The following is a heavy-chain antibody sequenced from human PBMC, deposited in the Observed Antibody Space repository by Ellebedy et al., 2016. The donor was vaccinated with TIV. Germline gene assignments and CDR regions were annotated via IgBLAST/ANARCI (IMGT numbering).Heavy chain of an antibody. CDR2: ISASGVSP. CDR1: GFSFSDYA. Sequence: PGGSLRLSCAASGFSFSDYAMTWVRQAPGKGLEWVSGISASGVSPYYGDSVMGWFTISRDNSRNTLFLQMNSLRADDTVVYYCEKAKTRFVSRGWSFDVWGRGSLVSVSS. CDR3: EKAKTRFVSRGWSFDV. D-gene: IGHD3-10*01. V-gene: IGHV3-23*01. J-gene: IGHJ2*01.